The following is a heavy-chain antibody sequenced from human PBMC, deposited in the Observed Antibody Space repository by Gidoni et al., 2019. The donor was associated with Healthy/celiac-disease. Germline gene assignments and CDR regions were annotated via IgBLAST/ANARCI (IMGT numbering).Heavy chain of an antibody. Sequence: QVQLVQSGAEVKKPGSSVKVSCKSSGGTFSSYAISWGRQAPGQGLEWMGGIIPIFGTANYAQKFQGRVTITADKSTSTAYMELSSLRSEDTAVYYCASVSPSDFWSGYIGYWGQGTLVTVSS. CDR2: IIPIFGTA. CDR1: GGTFSSYA. J-gene: IGHJ4*02. CDR3: ASVSPSDFWSGYIGY. V-gene: IGHV1-69*06. D-gene: IGHD3-3*01.